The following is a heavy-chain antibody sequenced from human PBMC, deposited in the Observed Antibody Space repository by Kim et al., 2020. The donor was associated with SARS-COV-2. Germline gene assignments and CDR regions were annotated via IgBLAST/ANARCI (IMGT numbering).Heavy chain of an antibody. J-gene: IGHJ5*02. D-gene: IGHD2-15*01. V-gene: IGHV1-2*06. Sequence: ASVKVSCKASGYTFTGYHMHWVRQAPGQGLEWMGRINPNSGGTNYAQKFQGRVTMTRDTSISTAYMELSRLRSDDTAVYYCARDSCSGGSCYSWWFDPWGQGTLVTVSS. CDR1: GYTFTGYH. CDR3: ARDSCSGGSCYSWWFDP. CDR2: INPNSGGT.